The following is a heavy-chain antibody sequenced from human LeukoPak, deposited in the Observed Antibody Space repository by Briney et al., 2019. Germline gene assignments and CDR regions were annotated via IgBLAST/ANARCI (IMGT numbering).Heavy chain of an antibody. D-gene: IGHD2-15*01. J-gene: IGHJ4*02. V-gene: IGHV4-61*08. Sequence: PSETLSLTCTVSGGSISSGDYYWSWIRQPSGKGLEWIGYIYYSGSTNYNPSLKSRVTISVDTSKNQFSLKLSSVTAADTAVYYCARDRRSGKLAYFDYWGQGTLVTVSS. CDR2: IYYSGST. CDR1: GGSISSGDYY. CDR3: ARDRRSGKLAYFDY.